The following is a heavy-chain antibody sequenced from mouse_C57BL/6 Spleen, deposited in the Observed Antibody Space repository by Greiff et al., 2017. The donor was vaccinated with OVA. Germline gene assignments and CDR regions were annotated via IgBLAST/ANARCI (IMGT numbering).Heavy chain of an antibody. CDR2: IWSGGST. J-gene: IGHJ3*01. Sequence: QVQLQQSGPGLVQPSQSLSITCTVSGFSLTSYGVHWVRQSPGKGLEWLGVIWSGGSTDYNAAFISRLSISKDNSKSQVFSKMNSLQADDTAIYYCAREGSGPAWFAYWGQGTLVTVSA. CDR3: AREGSGPAWFAY. V-gene: IGHV2-2*01. D-gene: IGHD3-2*02. CDR1: GFSLTSYG.